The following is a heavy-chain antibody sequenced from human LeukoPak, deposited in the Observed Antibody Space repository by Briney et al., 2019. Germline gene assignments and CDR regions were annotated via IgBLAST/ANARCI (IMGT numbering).Heavy chain of an antibody. J-gene: IGHJ5*02. CDR2: ISAYNGNT. V-gene: IGHV1-18*01. Sequence: ASVKVSCKASGYTFTSYGISWVRQAPGQGLEWMGWISAYNGNTNYAQKLQGRVTMTTDTSTSTAYMELRSLRSDDTAVYYCARDSRNYDFWSGYLNWFDPWGQGTLVTVSS. D-gene: IGHD3-3*01. CDR3: ARDSRNYDFWSGYLNWFDP. CDR1: GYTFTSYG.